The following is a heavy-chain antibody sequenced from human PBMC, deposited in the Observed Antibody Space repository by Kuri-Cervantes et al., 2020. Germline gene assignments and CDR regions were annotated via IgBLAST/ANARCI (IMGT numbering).Heavy chain of an antibody. V-gene: IGHV5-51*01. D-gene: IGHD3-22*01. CDR2: IYPGDSDT. CDR1: GYSFTSYW. Sequence: GESLKISCKGSGYSFTSYWIGWVRQMPGKGLEWMGIIYPGDSDTRYSPSFQGQVTISADKSISTAYLQWSSLKASDTAMYYCARTYYYDSSGYLFDYWGRGTLVTVSS. CDR3: ARTYYYDSSGYLFDY. J-gene: IGHJ4*02.